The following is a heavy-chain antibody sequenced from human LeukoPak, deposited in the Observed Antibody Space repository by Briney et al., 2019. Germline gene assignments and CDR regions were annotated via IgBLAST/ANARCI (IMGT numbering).Heavy chain of an antibody. CDR1: GYTFTSYG. V-gene: IGHV1-18*01. J-gene: IGHJ4*02. Sequence: GASVKVSCKASGYTFTSYGISWVRQAPGQGLEWMGWISAYNGNTNYAQKLQGRVTMTTDTSTSTAYLELRSLRSDDTAVYYCARVVNYYDSSGRFDYWGQGTLVTVSS. D-gene: IGHD3-22*01. CDR3: ARVVNYYDSSGRFDY. CDR2: ISAYNGNT.